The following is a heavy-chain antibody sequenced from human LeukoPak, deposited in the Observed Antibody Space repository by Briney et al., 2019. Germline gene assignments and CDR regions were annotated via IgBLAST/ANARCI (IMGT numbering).Heavy chain of an antibody. CDR1: GFTFSRIA. Sequence: PGGSLRLSCAASGFTFSRIAMSWVRQAPGKGLEWVSGLSGSGGRDSTYYADAVKGRFTISRDKSKNTVYLEMNSLRAEDTAVYYCAKGYSEYTSSWFDYWGQGTLVTVSS. D-gene: IGHD6-13*01. CDR2: LSGSGGRDST. V-gene: IGHV3-23*01. CDR3: AKGYSEYTSSWFDY. J-gene: IGHJ4*02.